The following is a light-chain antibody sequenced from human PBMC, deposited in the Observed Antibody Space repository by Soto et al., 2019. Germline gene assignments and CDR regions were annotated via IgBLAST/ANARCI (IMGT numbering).Light chain of an antibody. CDR3: QEDDSKSGIT. J-gene: IGKJ4*01. CDR1: QSISRW. V-gene: IGKV1-5*01. Sequence: DVQLTQSPSTLSAFVGDRVIISCRASQSISRWLAWYQQQPGKAPKLLIYDASNLESGVPSRFSGSRSGTEFTLTISSLQPDDSVTYYCQEDDSKSGITFGGGTKVEIK. CDR2: DAS.